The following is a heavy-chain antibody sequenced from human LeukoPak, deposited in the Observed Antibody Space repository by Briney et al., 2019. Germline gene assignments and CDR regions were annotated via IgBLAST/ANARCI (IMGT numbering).Heavy chain of an antibody. V-gene: IGHV3-21*01. CDR3: ARDKVEGSENFDY. CDR1: GFTFSSYS. Sequence: PGGSLRLSCAASGFTFSSYSMNWVRQAPGKELEWVSSISSSSSYIYYADSVKGRFTISRDNAKNSLYLQMNSLRAEDTAVYYCARDKVEGSENFDYWGQGTLVTVSS. J-gene: IGHJ4*02. D-gene: IGHD3-10*01. CDR2: ISSSSSYI.